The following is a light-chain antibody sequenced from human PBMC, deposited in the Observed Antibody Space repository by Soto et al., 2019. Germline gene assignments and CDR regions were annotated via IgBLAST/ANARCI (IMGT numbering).Light chain of an antibody. V-gene: IGLV2-11*01. Sequence: QSALTQPRSVSGSPGQSFTISCTGTRSDVGGYNYVSWYQQHPGKAPKLMIYDVSKRPSGVPDRFSGSKSGNTASLTISGLQAEDEADYYCSSYAGSDTFHRVFGGGTKVTVL. J-gene: IGLJ3*02. CDR3: SSYAGSDTFHRV. CDR1: RSDVGGYNY. CDR2: DVS.